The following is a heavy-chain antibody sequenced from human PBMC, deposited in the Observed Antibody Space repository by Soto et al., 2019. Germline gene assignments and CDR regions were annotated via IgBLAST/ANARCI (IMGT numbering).Heavy chain of an antibody. Sequence: PSETLSLTCTVSGGSISSSHYYWGWIRQPPGRGPEWIGYIYHSGSTYYNSSLKTRITISVDTSKNQFSLILRSVTAADTALYYCARQGEEYNYYGVDVWGQGTTVTVSS. J-gene: IGHJ6*02. CDR2: IYHSGST. V-gene: IGHV4-39*01. D-gene: IGHD2-21*01. CDR3: ARQGEEYNYYGVDV. CDR1: GGSISSSHYY.